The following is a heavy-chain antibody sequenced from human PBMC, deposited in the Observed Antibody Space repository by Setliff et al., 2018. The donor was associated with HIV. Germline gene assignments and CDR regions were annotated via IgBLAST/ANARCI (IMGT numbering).Heavy chain of an antibody. CDR3: ARASEWLPFDY. CDR1: GFTFSSYT. CDR2: ISGGGKSI. J-gene: IGHJ4*02. Sequence: PGGSLRLSCAASGFTFSSYTMHWVRQAPGKGLEWVASISGGGKSIYYADSVKGRFTISRDNADRSLYLQMNSLRAGDTAVYYCARASEWLPFDYWGQGTLVTVSS. V-gene: IGHV3-21*01. D-gene: IGHD6-19*01.